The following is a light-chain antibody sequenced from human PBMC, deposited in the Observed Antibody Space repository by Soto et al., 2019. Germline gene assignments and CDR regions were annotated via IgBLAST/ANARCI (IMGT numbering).Light chain of an antibody. Sequence: TTQSPSTLSLSPGERATLSCRASQSVTSNALAWYQQKPGQAPRLLIYDASTRATGIPARFSGSGSGTEFILTISSLQSEDFAVYYCQQYKKWPRTFGHGTKVDIK. CDR2: DAS. CDR1: QSVTSN. V-gene: IGKV3-15*01. CDR3: QQYKKWPRT. J-gene: IGKJ1*01.